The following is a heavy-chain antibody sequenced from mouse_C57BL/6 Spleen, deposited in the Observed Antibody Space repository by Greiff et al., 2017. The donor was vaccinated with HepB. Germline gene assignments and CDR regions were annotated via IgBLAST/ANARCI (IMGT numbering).Heavy chain of an antibody. D-gene: IGHD2-4*01. Sequence: QVQLQQSGAELVKPGASVKMSCKASGYTFTSYWITWVKQRPGQGLEWIGDIYPGSGSTNYNEKFKSKATLTVDTSSSTAYMQLNSLTSEDSAVYYCARSTMIKDWFAYWGQGTLVTVSA. J-gene: IGHJ3*01. CDR3: ARSTMIKDWFAY. CDR2: IYPGSGST. V-gene: IGHV1-55*01. CDR1: GYTFTSYW.